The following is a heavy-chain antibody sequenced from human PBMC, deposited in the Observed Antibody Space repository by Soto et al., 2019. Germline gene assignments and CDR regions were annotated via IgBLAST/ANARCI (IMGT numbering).Heavy chain of an antibody. Sequence: LETLSLTCSVSGGYVTSDSYSWSWIRQPPGKGLEWIGYIYSTGSTNYNPSLKSRLTISVDTSKNQLSLKLSSVTAADTAVYYCARAGSLAASGGVDYWGQGTLDTVSS. CDR1: GGYVTSDSYS. J-gene: IGHJ4*02. CDR3: ARAGSLAASGGVDY. CDR2: IYSTGST. D-gene: IGHD6-13*01. V-gene: IGHV4-61*01.